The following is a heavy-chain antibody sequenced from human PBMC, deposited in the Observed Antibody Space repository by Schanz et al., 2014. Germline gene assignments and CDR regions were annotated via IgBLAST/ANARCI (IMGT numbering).Heavy chain of an antibody. CDR1: GYTFTSYY. D-gene: IGHD2-2*01. CDR2: INPSGGST. CDR3: ARGIPYCSSTSCSGLDAYDV. Sequence: QVQLVQSGAEVKKPGASVKVSCKASGYTFTSYYMHWVRQAPGQGLEWMGIINPSGGSTSYAQKFQGRVTMTRDTSTSTVYMELSSLRSEDTAVYYCARGIPYCSSTSCSGLDAYDVWGQGTLVTVSS. J-gene: IGHJ3*01. V-gene: IGHV1-46*01.